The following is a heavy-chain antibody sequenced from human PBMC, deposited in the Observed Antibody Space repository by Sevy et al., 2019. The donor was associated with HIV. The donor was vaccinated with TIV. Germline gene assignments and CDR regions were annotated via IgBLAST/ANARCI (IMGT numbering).Heavy chain of an antibody. J-gene: IGHJ3*02. V-gene: IGHV6-1*01. Sequence: QSQTLSLTCAISGDSVSSNSAAWNWIRQSPSRGLEWLGRTYYRSKWYIDNAESVKSRITINPDTSKNQFSLQLNSVTREDTAVYYCARGRFVAFDIWGQGTMVTVSS. CDR2: TYYRSKWYI. CDR1: GDSVSSNSAA. D-gene: IGHD3-3*01. CDR3: ARGRFVAFDI.